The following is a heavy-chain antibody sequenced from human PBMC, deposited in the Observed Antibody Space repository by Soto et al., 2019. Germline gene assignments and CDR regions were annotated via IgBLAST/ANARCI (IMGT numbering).Heavy chain of an antibody. D-gene: IGHD6-6*01. V-gene: IGHV3-33*01. CDR1: GFSFSSYG. CDR2: IWYDGSNK. J-gene: IGHJ6*02. Sequence: GGSLRLSCAASGFSFSSYGMHWVRQAPGKGLEWVAVIWYDGSNKYYADSVKGRFTISRDNSKNTLYLQMNSLRAEDTAVYYCARDNRGSSSTVGMDVWGQGTTVTVSS. CDR3: ARDNRGSSSTVGMDV.